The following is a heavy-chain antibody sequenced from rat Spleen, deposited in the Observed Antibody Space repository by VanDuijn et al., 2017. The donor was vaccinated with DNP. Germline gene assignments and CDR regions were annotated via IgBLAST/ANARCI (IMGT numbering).Heavy chain of an antibody. J-gene: IGHJ3*01. Sequence: QVQLQQSGAELAKPGSSVKISCKASGYIFTSYAMHWIKQTTGQALEWTGYIAPGSGGTKYNEKFKGRATLTVDKSSSTAYMQLSSLTPVDTAVYYCARRSGYGNWFAYWGHGTLVTVSS. CDR3: ARRSGYGNWFAY. D-gene: IGHD4-3*01. V-gene: IGHV1-57*01. CDR1: GYIFTSYA. CDR2: IAPGSGGT.